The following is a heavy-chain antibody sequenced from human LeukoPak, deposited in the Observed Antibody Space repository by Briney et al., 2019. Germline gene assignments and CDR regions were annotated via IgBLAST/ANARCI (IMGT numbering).Heavy chain of an antibody. V-gene: IGHV3-30*18. D-gene: IGHD3-22*01. CDR1: GFTFSSYG. Sequence: GGSLRLSCEASGFTFSSYGIHWVRQAPGKGLEWVAVISYDGSNKYYADSVKGRFAISRDNSKNTLYLQMNSLRAEDTAVYYCAKEPRYYYDSSGYYDYWGQGTLVTVSS. CDR2: ISYDGSNK. J-gene: IGHJ4*02. CDR3: AKEPRYYYDSSGYYDY.